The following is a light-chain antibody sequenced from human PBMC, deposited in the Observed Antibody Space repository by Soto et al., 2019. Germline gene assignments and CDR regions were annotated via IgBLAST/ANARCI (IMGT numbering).Light chain of an antibody. V-gene: IGKV3-20*01. CDR2: DAS. J-gene: IGKJ4*01. Sequence: EIVLTQSPDTLSLSPGERATLSCRASQSVRSNYLAWYQQKPGQAPRFLIYDASSRATGIPDRFSGSGSVTDFTLTISGLEPEDFAVYYGQQYGSSPLTFGGGTKVEIK. CDR3: QQYGSSPLT. CDR1: QSVRSNY.